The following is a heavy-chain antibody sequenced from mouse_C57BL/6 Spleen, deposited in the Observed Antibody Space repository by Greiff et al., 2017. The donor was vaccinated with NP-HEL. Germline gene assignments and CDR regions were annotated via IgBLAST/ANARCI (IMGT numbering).Heavy chain of an antibody. Sequence: EVQLQQSGPELVKPGASVKISCKASGYTFTDYYMNWVKQSHGKSLEWIGDINPNNGGTSYNQKFKGKATLTVDKSSSTAYMELRSLTSEDSAVYYCARRPIGYDGYYGSLDYWGQGTSVTVSS. V-gene: IGHV1-26*01. CDR2: INPNNGGT. CDR1: GYTFTDYY. D-gene: IGHD2-3*01. CDR3: ARRPIGYDGYYGSLDY. J-gene: IGHJ4*01.